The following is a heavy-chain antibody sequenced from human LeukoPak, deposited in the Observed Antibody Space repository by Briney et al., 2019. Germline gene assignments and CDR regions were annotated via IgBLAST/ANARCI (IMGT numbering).Heavy chain of an antibody. D-gene: IGHD6-13*01. CDR1: GGSISSYY. J-gene: IGHJ6*03. V-gene: IGHV4-59*01. CDR3: ARADSSSWYEDYNYYYMDV. Sequence: SETLSLTCTVSGGSISSYYWSWIRQPPGKGLEWIGYSYYSGSTNYNPSLKSRVTISVDTSKNQFSLKLSSVTAADTAVYYCARADSSSWYEDYNYYYMDVWGKGTTVTVSS. CDR2: SYYSGST.